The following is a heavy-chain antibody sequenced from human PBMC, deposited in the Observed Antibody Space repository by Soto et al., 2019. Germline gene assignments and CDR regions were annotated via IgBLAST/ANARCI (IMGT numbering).Heavy chain of an antibody. D-gene: IGHD6-19*01. CDR2: ISAYNGNT. V-gene: IGHV1-18*04. J-gene: IGHJ5*02. CDR3: ARELVAGRPYNWFER. Sequence: ASVKVSCKPSGYTFTSYGISWVRQAPGQGPEWMGWISAYNGNTNYAQKLQGRVTMTTDTSTRTAYLELRSLRSDDTAVYYCARELVAGRPYNWFERWGKGTLVTVSS. CDR1: GYTFTSYG.